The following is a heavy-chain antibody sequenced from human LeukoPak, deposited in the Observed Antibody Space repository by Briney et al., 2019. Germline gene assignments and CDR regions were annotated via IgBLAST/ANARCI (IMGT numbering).Heavy chain of an antibody. V-gene: IGHV3-30*02. CDR2: IRYDGSNK. J-gene: IGHJ3*02. Sequence: PGGSLRLSCAASGFTFSSFAMSWVRQAPGKGLEWVAFIRYDGSNKYYADSVKGRFTVSRDNSKNTLYLQMNSLRAEDTAVYYCAKDISRDEGAFDIWGQGTMVTVSS. CDR3: AKDISRDEGAFDI. CDR1: GFTFSSFA.